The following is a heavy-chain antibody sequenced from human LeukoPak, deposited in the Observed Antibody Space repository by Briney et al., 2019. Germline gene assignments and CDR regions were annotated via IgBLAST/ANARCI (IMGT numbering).Heavy chain of an antibody. J-gene: IGHJ5*02. V-gene: IGHV4-30-4*01. D-gene: IGHD3-10*01. CDR2: IHYTGST. Sequence: PSQTLSLTCTVSGGSISSGDFFWGWIRQPPGKGLEWIGHIHYTGSTYYNPPLMSRVTISVDTSKNQFSLKLNTVTAADTAVYYCARHPGPYYYGSGSPNWFGPWGQGTLVTVSS. CDR3: ARHPGPYYYGSGSPNWFGP. CDR1: GGSISSGDFF.